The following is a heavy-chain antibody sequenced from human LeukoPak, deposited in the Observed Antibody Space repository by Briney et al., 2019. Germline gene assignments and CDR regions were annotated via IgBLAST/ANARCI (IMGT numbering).Heavy chain of an antibody. V-gene: IGHV1-69*04. Sequence: ASVKVSCKASGGTFSSYAISWVRQAPGQGLEWMGRIIPILGIANYAQKFQGRVTITADKSTSTAYMELSSLRSEDTAVYYCARGGSIAAAGTGINWFDPWGQGTLVTVSS. CDR3: ARGGSIAAAGTGINWFDP. CDR2: IIPILGIA. D-gene: IGHD6-13*01. CDR1: GGTFSSYA. J-gene: IGHJ5*02.